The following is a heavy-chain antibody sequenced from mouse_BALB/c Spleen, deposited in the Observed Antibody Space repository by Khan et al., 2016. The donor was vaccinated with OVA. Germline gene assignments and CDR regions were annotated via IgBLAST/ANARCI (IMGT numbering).Heavy chain of an antibody. CDR3: AKSVYSHYYAMDY. CDR1: GFSLTTYG. V-gene: IGHV2-3*01. J-gene: IGHJ4*01. CDR2: IWGDGNT. D-gene: IGHD2-1*01. Sequence: VQLKESGPGLVAPSQSLSITCTVSGFSLTTYGVTWVRQPPGKGLEWLGVIWGDGNTDYHSAFISRLSISKDNSENQVFLTLNSLQTDDTATYYCAKSVYSHYYAMDYWGQGTSVTVSS.